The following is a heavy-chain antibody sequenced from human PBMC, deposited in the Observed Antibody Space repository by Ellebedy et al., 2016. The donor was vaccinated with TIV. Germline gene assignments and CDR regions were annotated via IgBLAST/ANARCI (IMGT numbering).Heavy chain of an antibody. CDR1: GFTFSSYW. J-gene: IGHJ3*02. Sequence: GESLKISCAASGFTFSSYWMSWVRQAPGKGLEWVANIKQDGSEKYYVDSVKGRFTISRDNAKNSLYLQMNSLRSEDTAVYYCARPRRGYYDSSGYAFDIWGQGTMVTVSS. D-gene: IGHD3-22*01. CDR3: ARPRRGYYDSSGYAFDI. CDR2: IKQDGSEK. V-gene: IGHV3-7*03.